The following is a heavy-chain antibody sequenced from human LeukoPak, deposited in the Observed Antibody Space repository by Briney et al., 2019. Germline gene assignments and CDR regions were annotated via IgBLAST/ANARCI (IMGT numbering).Heavy chain of an antibody. CDR1: GYTFTSYD. CDR3: ARNSYEYYYYYYMDV. V-gene: IGHV1-8*01. J-gene: IGHJ6*03. CDR2: VNPNSGNT. Sequence: ASVKVSCKTSGYTFTSYDLNWVRQATGQGLEWMGWVNPNSGNTGYAQKFQGRVTMTMDPSISTAYMELSSLRSEDTAVYYCARNSYEYYYYYYMDVWGKGTTVTVSS. D-gene: IGHD4-23*01.